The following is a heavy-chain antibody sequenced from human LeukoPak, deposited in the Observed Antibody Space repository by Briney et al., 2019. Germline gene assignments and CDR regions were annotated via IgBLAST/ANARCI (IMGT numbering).Heavy chain of an antibody. CDR1: VGTFSSYA. CDR3: ARGRRHGDYERRYYFDY. CDR2: SIPIFGTA. J-gene: IGHJ4*02. D-gene: IGHD4-17*01. Sequence: SVKVSCKASVGTFSSYAISWVRQAPGQGLEWMGRSIPIFGTANYAQKFQGRVTITTDESTSTAYMELSSLRSEDTAVYYCARGRRHGDYERRYYFDYWGQGTLVTVS. V-gene: IGHV1-69*05.